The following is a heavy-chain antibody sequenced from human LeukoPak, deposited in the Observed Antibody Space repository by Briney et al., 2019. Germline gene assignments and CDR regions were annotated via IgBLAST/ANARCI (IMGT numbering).Heavy chain of an antibody. CDR3: APTDRLDV. CDR1: GFTFSSYS. V-gene: IGHV3-48*01. Sequence: PGGSLRLSCAASGFTFSSYSMNWVRQAPGKGLEWVSYISSSSTIYYADSVKGRFTISRDNAKNSLYLQKNSLRAEDTAVYYCAPTDRLDVWGKGTTVTVSS. J-gene: IGHJ6*04. CDR2: ISSSSTI. D-gene: IGHD4-11*01.